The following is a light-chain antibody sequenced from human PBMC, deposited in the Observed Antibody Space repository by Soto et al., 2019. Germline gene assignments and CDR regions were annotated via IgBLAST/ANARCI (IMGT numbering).Light chain of an antibody. Sequence: EIVLTQSPGTVSLSPGDRATLSCRASQSISANYLAWYQQKPGQAPRLLIYGVSIRATGIPDRFAGSGSGPDFTLTISRLEPEDFAVYYCHQYGDLPKTFGQGTKVDIK. CDR3: HQYGDLPKT. J-gene: IGKJ1*01. CDR1: QSISANY. CDR2: GVS. V-gene: IGKV3-20*01.